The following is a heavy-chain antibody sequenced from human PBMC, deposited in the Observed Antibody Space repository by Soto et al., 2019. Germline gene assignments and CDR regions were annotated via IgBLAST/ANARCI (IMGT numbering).Heavy chain of an antibody. CDR1: ASSISSDSSY. D-gene: IGHD5-12*01. V-gene: IGHV4-39*01. Sequence: PSETLSLTGTLAASSISSDSSYRDWIRQPPENGLEWIGNIYYSGTTHYNPSLNSGVTMSVDTSKNHFSLNLSSVTAADTVVYSCARQIPGASATESAAPLYGVDVWGEGTRVTVS. CDR3: ARQIPGASATESAAPLYGVDV. CDR2: IYYSGTT. J-gene: IGHJ6*02.